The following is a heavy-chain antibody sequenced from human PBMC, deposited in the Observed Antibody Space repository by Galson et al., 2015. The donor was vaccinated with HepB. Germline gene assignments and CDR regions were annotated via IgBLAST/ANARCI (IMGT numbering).Heavy chain of an antibody. CDR3: ARVADSDYGDHSHFDS. V-gene: IGHV3-11*06. CDR1: GFTFSDYY. J-gene: IGHJ4*02. D-gene: IGHD4-17*01. CDR2: ISSSTIYT. Sequence: SLRLSCAASGFTFSDYYMSWIRQAPGKGLEWLSYISSSTIYTNYADSVKGRFTISRDNVKNSMYLQMNRLRAEDTAMYYCARVADSDYGDHSHFDSWGQGTLVTVSS.